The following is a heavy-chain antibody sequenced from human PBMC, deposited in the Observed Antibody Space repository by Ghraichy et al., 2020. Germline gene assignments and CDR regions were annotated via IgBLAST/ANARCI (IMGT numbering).Heavy chain of an antibody. Sequence: GESLRLSCAASGFTFSSYSMNWVRQAPGKGLEWVSSISSSSSYIYYADSVKGRFTISRDNAKNSLYLQMNSLRAEDTAVYYCARDGSITIFGVVIMGYDYWGQGTLVTVSS. CDR1: GFTFSSYS. D-gene: IGHD3-3*01. CDR2: ISSSSSYI. J-gene: IGHJ4*02. CDR3: ARDGSITIFGVVIMGYDY. V-gene: IGHV3-21*01.